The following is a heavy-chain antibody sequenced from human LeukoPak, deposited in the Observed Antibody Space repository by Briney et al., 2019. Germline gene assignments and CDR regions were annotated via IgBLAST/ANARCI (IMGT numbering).Heavy chain of an antibody. CDR2: ISSGSSYI. CDR3: ARDARIAVAGTSPESSGY. J-gene: IGHJ4*02. D-gene: IGHD6-19*01. CDR1: GFTFSSYS. V-gene: IGHV3-21*01. Sequence: GGSLRLSCAASGFTFSSYSMNWVRQAPGKGLEWVSSISSGSSYIYYADSVKGRFTISRDNAKNPLYLQMDSLRAEDTAVYCCARDARIAVAGTSPESSGYWGQGTLVTVSS.